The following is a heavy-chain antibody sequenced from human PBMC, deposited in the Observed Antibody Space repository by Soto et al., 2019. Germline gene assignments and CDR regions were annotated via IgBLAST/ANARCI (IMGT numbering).Heavy chain of an antibody. CDR2: INAGYGNT. J-gene: IGHJ4*02. V-gene: IGHV1-3*01. CDR1: GYTFSSYA. CDR3: ARDTGDGTFDF. Sequence: GASVKVSCKASGYTFSSYAMHWVRQAPGQRLEWMGWINAGYGNTKSSQKFQDRVTISRDTSASTAYMELTSLRPEDTAVYYCARDTGDGTFDFWGQGTLVTVSS. D-gene: IGHD7-27*01.